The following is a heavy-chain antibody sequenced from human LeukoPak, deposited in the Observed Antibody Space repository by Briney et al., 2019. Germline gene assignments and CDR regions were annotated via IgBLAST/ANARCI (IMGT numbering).Heavy chain of an antibody. CDR1: GGSISSYY. V-gene: IGHV4-59*12. CDR3: ARDPDYYDSSGYFDY. Sequence: SETLSLTCTVSGGSISSYYWSRIRQPPGKGLEWIGYIYYSGSTNYNPSLKSRVTISVDTSKNQFSLKLSSVTAADTAVYYCARDPDYYDSSGYFDYWGQGTLVTVSS. D-gene: IGHD3-22*01. J-gene: IGHJ4*02. CDR2: IYYSGST.